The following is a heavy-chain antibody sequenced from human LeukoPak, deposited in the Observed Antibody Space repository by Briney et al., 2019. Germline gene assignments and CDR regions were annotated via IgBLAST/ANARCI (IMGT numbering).Heavy chain of an antibody. CDR2: INPNSGGT. Sequence: ASVKVSCKASGYTFTGYDMHWVRQAPGQGLEWMGWINPNSGGTNYAQKLQGRVTMTRDTSISTAYMELSRLRSDDPAVYYCASDAHLLWFGELLPGKIYGMVIWGQGTTVTVSS. D-gene: IGHD3-10*01. CDR3: ASDAHLLWFGELLPGKIYGMVI. CDR1: GYTFTGYD. J-gene: IGHJ6*02. V-gene: IGHV1-2*02.